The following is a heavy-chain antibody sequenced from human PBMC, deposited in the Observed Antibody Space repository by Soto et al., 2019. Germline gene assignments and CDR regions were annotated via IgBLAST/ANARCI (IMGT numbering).Heavy chain of an antibody. Sequence: SETLSLTCTVSGGSISSSSYYWGWIRQPPGKGLEWIGSIYYSGSTYYNPSLKSRVTISVDTAKNQFSLKLTSVAAADTAMYYSATHPYVHTALDPIRAHGNWFDPWGQGTLVTVSS. D-gene: IGHD5-18*01. CDR1: GGSISSSSYY. CDR2: IYYSGST. V-gene: IGHV4-39*01. J-gene: IGHJ5*02. CDR3: ATHPYVHTALDPIRAHGNWFDP.